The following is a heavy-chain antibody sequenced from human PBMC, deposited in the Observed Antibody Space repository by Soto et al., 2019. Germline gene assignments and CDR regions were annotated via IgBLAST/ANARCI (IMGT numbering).Heavy chain of an antibody. Sequence: SETLSLTCTVFGGFISTYYWSWIRQPPGKGLEWIGYIYYSGSTNYNPSLKSRVTISVDTSKNQFSLKLISVTAADTAVYYCARDSIVGATLGAFDIWGQGTVVT. D-gene: IGHD1-26*01. J-gene: IGHJ3*02. CDR2: IYYSGST. V-gene: IGHV4-59*01. CDR3: ARDSIVGATLGAFDI. CDR1: GGFISTYY.